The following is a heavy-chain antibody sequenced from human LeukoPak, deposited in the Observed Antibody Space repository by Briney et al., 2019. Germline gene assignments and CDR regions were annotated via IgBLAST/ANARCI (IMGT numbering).Heavy chain of an antibody. J-gene: IGHJ6*03. CDR3: AREGVHSYGFSRSTYYYYMDV. V-gene: IGHV4-34*01. CDR1: GGSFSGYY. CDR2: INHSGST. Sequence: SETLSLTCAVYGGSFSGYYWSWIRQPPGKGLEWIGEINHSGSTNYNPSLKSRVTISVDTSKNQFSLKLSSVTAADTAVYYCAREGVHSYGFSRSTYYYYMDVWGKGTTVTVSS. D-gene: IGHD5-18*01.